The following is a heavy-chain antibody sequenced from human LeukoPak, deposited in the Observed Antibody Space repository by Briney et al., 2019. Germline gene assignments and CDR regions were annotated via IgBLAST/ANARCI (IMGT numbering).Heavy chain of an antibody. D-gene: IGHD2-2*01. CDR3: AKDDVGYCSSTSCRAYFDY. CDR1: GFDFGNRG. V-gene: IGHV3-23*01. J-gene: IGHJ4*02. CDR2: ISTSGLST. Sequence: GSLRLSCAAAGFDFGNRGMSWVRQAPGKGLEWVSTISTSGLSTYYTESVKGRFTISRDNSKKTLFLQMNSLKAEDTAVYYCAKDDVGYCSSTSCRAYFDYWGQGTQVTVSS.